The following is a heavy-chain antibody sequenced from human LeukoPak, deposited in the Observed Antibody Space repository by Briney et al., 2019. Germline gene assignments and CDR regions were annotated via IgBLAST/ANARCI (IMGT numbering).Heavy chain of an antibody. J-gene: IGHJ2*01. V-gene: IGHV4-34*01. CDR3: ARAPGYSSSWYRYWYFDL. CDR1: GGSFSGYY. Sequence: SETLSLTCAVYGGSFSGYYWSWIRQPPGKGLEWIGEINHSGSTNYNPSLKSRVTISVDTSKNQFSLKLSSVTAADTAVYYCARAPGYSSSWYRYWYFDLWGRGTLVTVSS. CDR2: INHSGST. D-gene: IGHD6-13*01.